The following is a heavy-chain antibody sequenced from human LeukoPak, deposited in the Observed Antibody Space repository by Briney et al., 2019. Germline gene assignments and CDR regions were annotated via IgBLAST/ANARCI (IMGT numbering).Heavy chain of an antibody. J-gene: IGHJ4*02. V-gene: IGHV3-7*01. Sequence: GGSLRLSCVASGFSFRNYWMSWVRQAPGKGLEWVANIKEDGSKKNHLDSVKGRFTISRDNAKNFLYLQMNSLRVEDTALYYCAREDDHNTNDCWGQGTLVTVSS. CDR3: AREDDHNTNDC. CDR1: GFSFRNYW. D-gene: IGHD5-24*01. CDR2: IKEDGSKK.